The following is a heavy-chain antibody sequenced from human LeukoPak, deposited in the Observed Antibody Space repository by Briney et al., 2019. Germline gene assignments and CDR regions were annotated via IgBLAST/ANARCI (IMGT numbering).Heavy chain of an antibody. V-gene: IGHV3-7*01. CDR1: GFTLSSHW. CDR3: ARWEIRGTAHQLDY. CDR2: IKQDGSQK. D-gene: IGHD1-7*01. J-gene: IGHJ4*02. Sequence: GGSLRLSCAASGFTLSSHWMTWVRQAPGKGLEWVANIKQDGSQKYYVDSVKGRFTISRDNAKNSMYLQMNSLRAEDTAVYYCARWEIRGTAHQLDYWGQGTLVTVSS.